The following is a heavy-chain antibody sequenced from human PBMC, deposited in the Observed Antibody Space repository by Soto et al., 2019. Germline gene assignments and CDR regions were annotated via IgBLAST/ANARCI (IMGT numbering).Heavy chain of an antibody. J-gene: IGHJ4*02. D-gene: IGHD5-12*01. V-gene: IGHV4-31*03. CDR1: GGSISSGGYY. Sequence: QVQLQESRAGLVKPSQTLSLTCTVSGGSISSGGYYWSWIRQHPGKGLEWIGYIYYSGSTYYTPSLKSRVTISVDTSKNQFSLKLSSVTAADTAVYYCARGNPGRDGYNTDYWGQGTLVTVSS. CDR3: ARGNPGRDGYNTDY. CDR2: IYYSGST.